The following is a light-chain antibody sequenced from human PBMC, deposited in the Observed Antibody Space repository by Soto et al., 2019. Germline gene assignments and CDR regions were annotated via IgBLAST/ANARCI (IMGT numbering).Light chain of an antibody. Sequence: EIVLTQSPAPLSLSPGERATLSCRASQSVSSYLAWYQQKPGQAPRLLIYAAYNRATGVPSRFSGSGSGTDFTLTISCLQSEDFATYYCQQYYSYPLTFGGGTKVDIK. CDR1: QSVSSY. V-gene: IGKV3-11*01. J-gene: IGKJ4*01. CDR3: QQYYSYPLT. CDR2: AAY.